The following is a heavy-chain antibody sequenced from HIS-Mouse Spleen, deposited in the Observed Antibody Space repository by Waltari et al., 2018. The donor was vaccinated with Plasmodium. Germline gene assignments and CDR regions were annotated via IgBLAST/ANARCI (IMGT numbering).Heavy chain of an antibody. CDR2: IYYSGST. Sequence: QLQLQESGPGLVKPSETRSLTSNVSGGCISSSRYSWGWIRQPPGKGLEWIGSIYYSGSTYYNPSLKSRVTISVDTSKNQFSLKLSSVTAADTAVYYCARDRITGTSYFDYWGQGTLVTVSS. CDR3: ARDRITGTSYFDY. CDR1: GGCISSSRYS. V-gene: IGHV4-39*07. J-gene: IGHJ4*02. D-gene: IGHD1-7*01.